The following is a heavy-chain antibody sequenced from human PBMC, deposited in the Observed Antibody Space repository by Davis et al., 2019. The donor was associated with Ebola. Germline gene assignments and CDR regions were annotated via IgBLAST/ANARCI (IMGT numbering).Heavy chain of an antibody. Sequence: GGSLRLSCSASGFTFSSYDMHWVRQATGKGLEWVSAIGTAGDTYYPGSVKGRFTISSENAKNSLYLQMNSLRAGDTAVYYCARGKRYDFYYYYGMDVWGQGTTVTVSS. CDR1: GFTFSSYD. J-gene: IGHJ6*02. V-gene: IGHV3-13*01. D-gene: IGHD5-12*01. CDR2: IGTAGDT. CDR3: ARGKRYDFYYYYGMDV.